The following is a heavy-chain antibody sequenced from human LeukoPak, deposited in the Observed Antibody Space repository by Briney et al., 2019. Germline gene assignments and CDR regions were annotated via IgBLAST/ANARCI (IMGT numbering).Heavy chain of an antibody. Sequence: SETLSLTCTVSGGSISSSSYYWGWIRQPPGKGLEWIGSIYYSGSTYYNPSLKSRVTISVDTSKNQFSLKLSSVTAADTAVYYCSRIPRGYSYGYALYYFDYWGQGTLVTGSS. CDR3: SRIPRGYSYGYALYYFDY. V-gene: IGHV4-39*07. J-gene: IGHJ4*02. CDR1: GGSISSSSYY. CDR2: IYYSGST. D-gene: IGHD5-18*01.